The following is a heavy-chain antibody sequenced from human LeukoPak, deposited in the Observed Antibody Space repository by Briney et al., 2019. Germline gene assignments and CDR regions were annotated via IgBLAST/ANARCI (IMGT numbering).Heavy chain of an antibody. J-gene: IGHJ3*02. CDR3: ARVDYDSSGYYAAFDI. Sequence: GGSLRLSCAASGFTFSSYEMNWVRQAPGKGLEWVSYISSSGSTIYYADSVKGRFTISRDNAKNSLYLQMNSLRAEDTAVYYCARVDYDSSGYYAAFDIWGQGTMVTVSS. CDR1: GFTFSSYE. CDR2: ISSSGSTI. V-gene: IGHV3-48*03. D-gene: IGHD3-22*01.